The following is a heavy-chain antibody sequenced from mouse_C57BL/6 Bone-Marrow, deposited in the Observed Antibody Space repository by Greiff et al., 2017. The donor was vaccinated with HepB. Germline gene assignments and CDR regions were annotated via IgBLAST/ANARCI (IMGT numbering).Heavy chain of an antibody. CDR1: GYTFTSYW. CDR3: VLYYSGSSSWYFDV. J-gene: IGHJ1*03. Sequence: QVQLQQPGAELVKPGASVKMSCKASGYTFTSYWITWVKQRPGQGLEWIGDIYPGSGSTNYNEKFKSKATLTVDTSSSTAYMQLSSLTSEDSAVYYCVLYYSGSSSWYFDVWAQGPRSPSPQ. D-gene: IGHD1-1*01. CDR2: IYPGSGST. V-gene: IGHV1-55*01.